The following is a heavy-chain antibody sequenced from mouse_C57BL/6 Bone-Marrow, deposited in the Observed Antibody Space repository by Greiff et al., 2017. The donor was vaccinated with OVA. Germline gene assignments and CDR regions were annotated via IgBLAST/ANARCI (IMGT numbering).Heavy chain of an antibody. J-gene: IGHJ4*01. CDR3: ARGRLRRYYYAMDD. Sequence: VQLQQSGPELVKPGASVKISCKASGYSFTGYYMNWVKQSPEKSLEWIGEINPSTGGTTYNQKFKAKATLTVDKSSSTAYMQLKSLTSEDSAVYYCARGRLRRYYYAMDDWGQGTSVTVSS. CDR1: GYSFTGYY. D-gene: IGHD2-4*01. V-gene: IGHV1-42*01. CDR2: INPSTGGT.